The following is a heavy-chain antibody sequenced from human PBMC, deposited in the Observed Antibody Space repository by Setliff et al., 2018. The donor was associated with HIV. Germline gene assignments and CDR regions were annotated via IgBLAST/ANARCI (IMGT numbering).Heavy chain of an antibody. Sequence: SVTLSLTCAVSGYSISSGYYWGWIRQPPGKGLEWIGSIYHSGSTYYNPSLKSRVTISVDTSKNQFSLKLSSVTAADTAVYYCARQYNRQYGMDVWGQGTTVTVSS. J-gene: IGHJ6*02. CDR1: GYSISSGYY. CDR2: IYHSGST. D-gene: IGHD1-20*01. CDR3: ARQYNRQYGMDV. V-gene: IGHV4-38-2*01.